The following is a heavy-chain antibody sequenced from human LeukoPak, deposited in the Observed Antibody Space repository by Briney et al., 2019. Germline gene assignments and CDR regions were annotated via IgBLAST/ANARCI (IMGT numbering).Heavy chain of an antibody. CDR2: ISSVSSYI. Sequence: GESLRLSCAVSGFTFRSYSMNWVRQAPGKGLEWVSSISSVSSYIYYADSLKGRFTISRDNAKNSLYLQMNSLRAEDTAVYYCARDSDSYGFDYWGQETLVTVSS. D-gene: IGHD5-18*01. CDR3: ARDSDSYGFDY. V-gene: IGHV3-21*01. CDR1: GFTFRSYS. J-gene: IGHJ4*02.